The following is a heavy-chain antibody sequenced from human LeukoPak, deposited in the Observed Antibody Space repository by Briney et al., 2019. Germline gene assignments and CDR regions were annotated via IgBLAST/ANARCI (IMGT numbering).Heavy chain of an antibody. CDR2: IYYSGST. J-gene: IGHJ4*02. D-gene: IGHD3-9*01. CDR1: GGSISSSSYY. Sequence: PSETLSLTCTVSGGSISSSSYYWGWIRQPPGKGLEWIGSIYYSGSTNYNPSLKSRVTMSVDTSKNQFSLKLSSVTAADTAVYYCARFAWADWHSGAPRGYFDYWGQGTLVTVSS. CDR3: ARFAWADWHSGAPRGYFDY. V-gene: IGHV4-39*07.